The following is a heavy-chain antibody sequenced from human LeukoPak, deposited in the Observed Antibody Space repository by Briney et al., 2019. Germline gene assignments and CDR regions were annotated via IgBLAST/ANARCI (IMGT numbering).Heavy chain of an antibody. CDR2: IRTKAHNYAT. V-gene: IGHV3-73*01. D-gene: IGHD2-2*01. CDR1: GFSFSDST. J-gene: IGHJ4*02. CDR3: SDLASP. Sequence: GGSLRLSCAASGFSFSDSTVHWVRQASGKGLKWVGRIRTKAHNYATVYSASVEGRFIITRDDSNKRAYLQMNSLKIEDTAIYYCSDLASPGGQGTLVTVSS.